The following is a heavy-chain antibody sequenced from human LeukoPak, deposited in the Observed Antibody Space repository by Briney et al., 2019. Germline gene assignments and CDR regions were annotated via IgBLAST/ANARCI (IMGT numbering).Heavy chain of an antibody. J-gene: IGHJ4*02. Sequence: GGSLRLSCAASAFTFSDYCMSWIRQAPGKGLEWVSYISSSGSTIYYADSVKGRFTISRDNAKNSLYLQMNSLRAEDTAVYYCARVRTIFGVVIPEFDYWGQGTLVTVSS. V-gene: IGHV3-11*04. CDR3: ARVRTIFGVVIPEFDY. D-gene: IGHD3-3*01. CDR2: ISSSGSTI. CDR1: AFTFSDYC.